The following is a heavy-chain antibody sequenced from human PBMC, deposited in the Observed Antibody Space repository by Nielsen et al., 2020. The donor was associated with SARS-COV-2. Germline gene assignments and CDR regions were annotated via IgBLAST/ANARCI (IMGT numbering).Heavy chain of an antibody. CDR2: ISYDGSNK. V-gene: IGHV3-30-3*01. J-gene: IGHJ6*02. CDR3: AKVFFDPASYYYYGMDV. CDR1: GFTFSSYA. Sequence: GESLKISCAASGFTFSSYAMHWVRQAPGKGLEWVAVISYDGSNKYYADSVKGRFTISRDNSKNTLYLQMNSLRAEDTAVYYCAKVFFDPASYYYYGMDVWGQGTTVTVSS. D-gene: IGHD5-18*01.